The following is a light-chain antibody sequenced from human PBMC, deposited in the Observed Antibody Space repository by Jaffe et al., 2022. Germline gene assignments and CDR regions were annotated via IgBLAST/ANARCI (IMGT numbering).Light chain of an antibody. V-gene: IGKV1-NL1*01. CDR1: QGISNS. CDR3: QQYYSTRT. CDR2: AAS. J-gene: IGKJ1*01. Sequence: DIQMTQSPSSLSASVGDRVTITCRASQGISNSLAWYQQKPGKAPKLLLYAASRLESGVPSRFSGSGSGTDYTLTISSLQPEDFATYYCQQYYSTRTFGQGTKVEIK.